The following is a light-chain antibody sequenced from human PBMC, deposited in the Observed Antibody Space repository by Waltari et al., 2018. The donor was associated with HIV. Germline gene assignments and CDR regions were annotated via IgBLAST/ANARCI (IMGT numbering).Light chain of an antibody. V-gene: IGKV4-1*01. CDR3: QQYYSLPPT. CDR1: RTVLYHSDNKNY. J-gene: IGKJ4*01. CDR2: LAS. Sequence: DIVMTQSPDSLAVSLGETVSINCKSSRTVLYHSDNKNYLAWYQQKPGQAPRVLISLASTRAVMVPSSIPALGVPERFSGSGSGTNFTLTISGLQEDDVAIYYCQQYYSLPPTFGGGTRVERK.